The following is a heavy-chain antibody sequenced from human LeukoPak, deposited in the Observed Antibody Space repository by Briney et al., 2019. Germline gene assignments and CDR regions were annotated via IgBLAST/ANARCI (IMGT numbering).Heavy chain of an antibody. D-gene: IGHD5-18*01. CDR3: CRRWLNYYYYGMDV. CDR2: IKEDGSEK. CDR1: EFTFSSHW. V-gene: IGHV3-7*01. Sequence: PGGSLRLSCAASEFTFSSHWMSWVRQAPGKGLEWVANIKEDGSEKYYVDSVKGRFTISRDNAKNSLYLQMNSLRAEDTAVYYCCRRWLNYYYYGMDVWGQGTTVTVSS. J-gene: IGHJ6*02.